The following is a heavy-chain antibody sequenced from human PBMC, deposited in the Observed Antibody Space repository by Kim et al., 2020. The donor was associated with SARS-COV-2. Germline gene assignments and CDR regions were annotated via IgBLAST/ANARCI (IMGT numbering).Heavy chain of an antibody. CDR1: GGTFSSYA. V-gene: IGHV1-69*13. CDR2: IIPIFGTA. Sequence: SVKVSCKASGGTFSSYAISWVRQAPGQGLEWMGGIIPIFGTANYAQKFQGRVTITADESTSTAYMELSSLRSEDTAVYYCASVSLYSSGWGSYYGMDVWGQGTTVTVSS. CDR3: ASVSLYSSGWGSYYGMDV. D-gene: IGHD6-19*01. J-gene: IGHJ6*02.